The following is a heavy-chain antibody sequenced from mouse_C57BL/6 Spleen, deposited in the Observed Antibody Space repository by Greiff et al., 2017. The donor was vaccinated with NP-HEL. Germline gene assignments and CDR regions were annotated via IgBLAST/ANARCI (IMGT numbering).Heavy chain of an antibody. CDR1: GFTFTDYY. Sequence: EVKLVESGGGLVQPGGSLSLSCAASGFTFTDYYMSWVRQPPGKALEWLGFIRNKANGYTTEYSASVKGRFTISRDNSQSILYLQMNALRAEDSATYYCARYAITTAQGYFDVWGTGTTVTVSS. V-gene: IGHV7-3*01. D-gene: IGHD1-2*01. J-gene: IGHJ1*03. CDR3: ARYAITTAQGYFDV. CDR2: IRNKANGYTT.